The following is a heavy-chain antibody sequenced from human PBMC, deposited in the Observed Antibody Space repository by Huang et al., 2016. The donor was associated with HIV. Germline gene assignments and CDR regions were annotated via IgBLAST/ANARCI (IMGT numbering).Heavy chain of an antibody. D-gene: IGHD2-15*01. CDR1: GCTFTGYY. CDR2: INPKSGGT. V-gene: IGHV1-2*02. Sequence: QVQLVQSGAEVKKPGASVKVSCKASGCTFTGYYMHWVRQAPGQGLEWMGGINPKSGGTNYAQKFQGRVTRTRDTSISTAYMELSRLRSDDTAVYYCAREVVSATGYYYYGMDVWGQGTTVTVSS. CDR3: AREVVSATGYYYYGMDV. J-gene: IGHJ6*02.